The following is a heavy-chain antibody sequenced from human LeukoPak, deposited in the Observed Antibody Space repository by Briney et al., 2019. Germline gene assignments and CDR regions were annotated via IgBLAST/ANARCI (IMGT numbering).Heavy chain of an antibody. D-gene: IGHD4-23*01. V-gene: IGHV3-23*01. CDR1: GFTFSDYY. Sequence: GGSLRLSCAASGFTFSDYYMSWIRQAPGKGLEWLSVIRGSGDNTYYADSVKGRFTISRDNSKSTLYLQMNSLRAEDTAVYYCARGIGGPDYWGRGTLVTVSS. CDR3: ARGIGGPDY. CDR2: IRGSGDNT. J-gene: IGHJ4*02.